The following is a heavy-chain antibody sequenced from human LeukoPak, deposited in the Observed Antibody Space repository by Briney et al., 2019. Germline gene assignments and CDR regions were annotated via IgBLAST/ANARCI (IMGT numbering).Heavy chain of an antibody. D-gene: IGHD3-10*01. CDR1: GGSISSNTYY. CDR2: IYTSGNT. CDR3: ARHYGSGMDYFDP. J-gene: IGHJ5*02. Sequence: SETLSLTCTVSGGSISSNTYYWGWIRQSPGKGLEWIGRIYTSGNTNYNPSLNSRVTISVDTSKNQCSLKLTSVTAADTAVYYCARHYGSGMDYFDPWGQGTLVTVSS. V-gene: IGHV4-39*01.